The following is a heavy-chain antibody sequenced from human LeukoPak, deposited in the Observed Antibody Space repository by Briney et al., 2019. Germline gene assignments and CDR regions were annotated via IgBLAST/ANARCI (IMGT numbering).Heavy chain of an antibody. CDR1: GGSISSYY. D-gene: IGHD3-3*01. J-gene: IGHJ4*02. V-gene: IGHV4-59*01. Sequence: SETLSLTCTVSGGSISSYYWSRIRQPPGKELEWIGYIYYSGSTNYNPSLKSRVTISVDTSKNQFSLKLSSVTAADTAVYYCARVHSRRDFWSDLLLYFDYWGQGTLVTVSS. CDR3: ARVHSRRDFWSDLLLYFDY. CDR2: IYYSGST.